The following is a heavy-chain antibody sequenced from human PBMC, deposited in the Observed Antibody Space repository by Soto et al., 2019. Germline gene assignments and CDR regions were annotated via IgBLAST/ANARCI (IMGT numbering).Heavy chain of an antibody. V-gene: IGHV4-4*07. Sequence: PSETLSLTCTVSGDSISSSYWSWIRQPAGKGLEWIGRIHTSGTTNYNPSLKSRVTMSVDTSKNHFSLKLSSVTAADTAVYYCAREPKQWLAFFDHWGQGTLVTVSS. D-gene: IGHD6-19*01. CDR2: IHTSGTT. J-gene: IGHJ4*02. CDR1: GDSISSSY. CDR3: AREPKQWLAFFDH.